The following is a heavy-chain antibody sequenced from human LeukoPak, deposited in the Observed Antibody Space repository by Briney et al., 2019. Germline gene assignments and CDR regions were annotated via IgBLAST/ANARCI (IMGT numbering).Heavy chain of an antibody. D-gene: IGHD4-23*01. Sequence: GGSLRLSCAASGFSVSSIYMNWVRQAPGKGPEWVSVIYSDGSIYYADSEEGRFTISRDNSKNTLYLQMNTLRAEDTAVYYCARGDYGGNSVDYWGQGTLVTVSS. CDR2: IYSDGSI. CDR1: GFSVSSIY. J-gene: IGHJ4*02. V-gene: IGHV3-53*01. CDR3: ARGDYGGNSVDY.